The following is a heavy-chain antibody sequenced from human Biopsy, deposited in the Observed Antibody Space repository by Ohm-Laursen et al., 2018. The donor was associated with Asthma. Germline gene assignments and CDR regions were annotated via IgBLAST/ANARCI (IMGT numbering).Heavy chain of an antibody. D-gene: IGHD2-15*01. Sequence: SLRLSCTAAGFSFNSCGMHWVRQAPGKGLEWVAVISFDGIHKYYADSVKGRYTVSRDNSQNTLNLEMTSLKAEDTALYYCARVAVGSSWVYFYYGMDVWGQGTTVTVSS. CDR1: GFSFNSCG. J-gene: IGHJ6*02. V-gene: IGHV3-30*03. CDR2: ISFDGIHK. CDR3: ARVAVGSSWVYFYYGMDV.